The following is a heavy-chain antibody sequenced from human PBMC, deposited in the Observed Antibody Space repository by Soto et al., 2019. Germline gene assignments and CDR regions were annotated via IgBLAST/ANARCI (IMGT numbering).Heavy chain of an antibody. CDR2: INAGNGNT. CDR3: ARDRSDGANDFWSGPNWFDP. Sequence: QVQLVQSGAEVKKPGASVKVSCKASGYTFTSYAMHWVRQAPGQRLKWMGRINAGNGNTKYSQKFKGRVTITRDTSASTAYMELSSLRSEDTAVYYCARDRSDGANDFWSGPNWFDPWGQGTLVTVSS. J-gene: IGHJ5*02. CDR1: GYTFTSYA. D-gene: IGHD3-3*01. V-gene: IGHV1-3*01.